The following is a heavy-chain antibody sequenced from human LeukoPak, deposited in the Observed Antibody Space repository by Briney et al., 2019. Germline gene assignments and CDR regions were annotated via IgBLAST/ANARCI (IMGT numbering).Heavy chain of an antibody. D-gene: IGHD2/OR15-2a*01. J-gene: IGHJ4*01. CDR2: IWFDGSNK. CDR1: GFTFSSYG. Sequence: GGSLRLSCAASGFTFSSYGMHWVRQAPGKGLEWVAVIWFDGSNKYYADSVRGRFSISRDNSKNTLFLQMNSLRAEDTAVYYCARPLGTYPTYYFDYWGHGTLVTVSS. CDR3: ARPLGTYPTYYFDY. V-gene: IGHV3-33*01.